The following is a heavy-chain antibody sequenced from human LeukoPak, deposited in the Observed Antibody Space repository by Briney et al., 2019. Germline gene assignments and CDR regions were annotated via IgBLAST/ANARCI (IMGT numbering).Heavy chain of an antibody. CDR1: GGSISSSSYY. D-gene: IGHD3-9*01. Sequence: PSETLSLTCTVSGGSISSSSYYWGWIRQPPGKGLEWIGSIYYSGSTCYNPSLKSRVTISVDTSKNQFSLKLSSVTAADTAVYYCARQHTLYYDILTGYYIGYWGQGTLVTVSS. V-gene: IGHV4-39*01. J-gene: IGHJ4*02. CDR3: ARQHTLYYDILTGYYIGY. CDR2: IYYSGST.